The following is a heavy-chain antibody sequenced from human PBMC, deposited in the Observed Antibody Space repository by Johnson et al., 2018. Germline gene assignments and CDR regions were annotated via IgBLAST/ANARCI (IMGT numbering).Heavy chain of an antibody. Sequence: EVQLLECGGGLVQPGGSLRLCCAASGFTFSSYWMSWVRQAPGKGLEWVANIKQDGSETDYVDPGKGRFTIPREKAKNSPYLQMNSLRAEDTAVYYCARDLNREIYGDDPYYYYYGMDVWGQGTTVTVSS. V-gene: IGHV3-7*01. J-gene: IGHJ6*02. CDR1: GFTFSSYW. CDR2: IKQDGSET. CDR3: ARDLNREIYGDDPYYYYYGMDV. D-gene: IGHD4-17*01.